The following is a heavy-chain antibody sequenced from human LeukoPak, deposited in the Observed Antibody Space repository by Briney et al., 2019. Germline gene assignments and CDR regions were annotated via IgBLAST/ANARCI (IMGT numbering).Heavy chain of an antibody. CDR3: ARAGDTAMVTLDY. D-gene: IGHD5-18*01. CDR1: GGTFSSYA. CDR2: IIPIFGAA. V-gene: IGHV1-69*13. Sequence: ASVKVSCKASGGTFSSYAISWVRQAPGQGLEWMGGIIPIFGAANYAQKFQGRVTITADESTSTAYMELSSLRSEDTAVYYCARAGDTAMVTLDYWGQGTLVTVSS. J-gene: IGHJ4*02.